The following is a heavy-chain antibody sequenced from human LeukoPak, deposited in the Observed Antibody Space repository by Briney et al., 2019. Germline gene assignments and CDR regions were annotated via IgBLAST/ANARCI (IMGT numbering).Heavy chain of an antibody. CDR1: GFTFSSYG. CDR2: IWYDGSNK. Sequence: PGGSLRLSCAASGFTFSSYGMRWVRQAPGKGLEWVAVIWYDGSNKYYADSVKGRFTISRDNSKNTLYLQMNSLRAEDTAVYYCARVPDYYDSSYFDYWGQGTLVTVSS. V-gene: IGHV3-33*01. J-gene: IGHJ4*02. D-gene: IGHD3-22*01. CDR3: ARVPDYYDSSYFDY.